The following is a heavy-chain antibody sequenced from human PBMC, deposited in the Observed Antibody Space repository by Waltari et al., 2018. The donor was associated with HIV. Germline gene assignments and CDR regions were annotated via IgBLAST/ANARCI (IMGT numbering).Heavy chain of an antibody. CDR2: INTGNGNT. J-gene: IGHJ6*02. V-gene: IGHV1-3*04. CDR1: GYTFTRYA. Sequence: QVQLVQSGAEVKRPGASMKVSCKASGYTFTRYAMHWVRQAPGQRPEWLGWINTGNGNTRYSQKFQGRVTITSDTSATTVYMELTTLISEDTAVYYCARDRSLGRYSIFYHYGMDVWGQGTTVTVSS. D-gene: IGHD3-9*01. CDR3: ARDRSLGRYSIFYHYGMDV.